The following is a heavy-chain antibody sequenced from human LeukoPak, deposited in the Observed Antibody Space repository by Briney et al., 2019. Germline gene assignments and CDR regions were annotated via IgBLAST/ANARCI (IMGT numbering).Heavy chain of an antibody. V-gene: IGHV3-9*01. CDR1: GFTFDAYA. J-gene: IGHJ3*02. CDR2: ISWNSGSI. Sequence: GGSLRLSCAASGFTFDAYAMHWVRQAPGKGLEWVSCISWNSGSIEYADSVKGRFTISRDNAKTSLFLQMNSLRDEDTALYYCAKDWDYYDSSGRWSAFDIWGQGTMVTVSS. CDR3: AKDWDYYDSSGRWSAFDI. D-gene: IGHD3-22*01.